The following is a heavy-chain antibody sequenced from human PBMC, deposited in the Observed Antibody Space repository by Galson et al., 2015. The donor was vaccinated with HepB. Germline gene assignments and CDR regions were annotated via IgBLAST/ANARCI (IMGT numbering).Heavy chain of an antibody. D-gene: IGHD6-6*01. CDR3: VRRHGIAALNTGCFDP. J-gene: IGHJ5*02. Sequence: QSGAEVKKPGESLRISCKASGYRFTSNWISWVRQVPGKGLEWMGRIDPDDSDIKYSPSFQGHVTISADKSISTAYLQWSSLKASDTAIYYCVRRHGIAALNTGCFDPWGQGTLVTVSS. CDR2: IDPDDSDI. CDR1: GYRFTSNW. V-gene: IGHV5-10-1*01.